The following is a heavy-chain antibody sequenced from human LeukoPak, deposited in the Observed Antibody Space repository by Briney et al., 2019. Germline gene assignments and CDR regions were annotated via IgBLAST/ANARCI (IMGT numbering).Heavy chain of an antibody. Sequence: GGSLRLSCAASGFIFSSYEMKGVRQAPGKGLEWVSSISGSGSDIHYADSVKGRFAISRDNAKNSLYLQMNSLRAEDTAVYYCARDLAYNYNYYYYGLDVWGQGTTVTVSS. CDR3: ARDLAYNYNYYYYGLDV. V-gene: IGHV3-48*03. CDR1: GFIFSSYE. CDR2: ISGSGSDI. J-gene: IGHJ6*02. D-gene: IGHD1-20*01.